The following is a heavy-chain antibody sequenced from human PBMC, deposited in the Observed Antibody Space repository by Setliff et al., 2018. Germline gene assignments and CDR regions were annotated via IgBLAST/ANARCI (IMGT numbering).Heavy chain of an antibody. J-gene: IGHJ4*02. D-gene: IGHD5-12*01. CDR3: ARQRGNSGFLDF. CDR2: IYYSGST. V-gene: IGHV4-59*03. CDR1: GGSISSYY. Sequence: KPSETLSLTCTVSGGSISSYYWSWIRQPPGKGLEWIGYIYYSGSTNYNPSLKSRVTISVDTSNNQFSLRLTSVTAADAAVYYCARQRGNSGFLDFWGQGALVTVSS.